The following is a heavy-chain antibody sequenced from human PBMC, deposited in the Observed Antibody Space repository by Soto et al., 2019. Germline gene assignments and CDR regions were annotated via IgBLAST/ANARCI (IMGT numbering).Heavy chain of an antibody. D-gene: IGHD3-3*01. V-gene: IGHV1-8*01. CDR1: GYTFTRYD. CDR2: MSPNSGNT. Sequence: ASVKVSCKASGYTFTRYDINWVRQATGQGLEWMGWMSPNSGNTGYAQKFQGRVTMTRNTSISTAYMELSSLRSEDTAVYYCARGATEQYDFWSGYYPWYYYYGMDVWGQGTTVTVSS. CDR3: ARGATEQYDFWSGYYPWYYYYGMDV. J-gene: IGHJ6*02.